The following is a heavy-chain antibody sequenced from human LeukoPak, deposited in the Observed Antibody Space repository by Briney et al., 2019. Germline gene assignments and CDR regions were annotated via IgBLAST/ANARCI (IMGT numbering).Heavy chain of an antibody. CDR1: GYTFNGYY. Sequence: ASVKVSCKASGYTFNGYYIHWVRQAPGQGLEWMGWINPKVGDTKYAQKFQGRVTMTRDTSISIAYMDLSRLRSDDTAVYYCARDSERYYYDSSGYYYNYFDPWGQGTLVTVSS. CDR3: ARDSERYYYDSSGYYYNYFDP. CDR2: INPKVGDT. V-gene: IGHV1-2*02. J-gene: IGHJ5*02. D-gene: IGHD3-22*01.